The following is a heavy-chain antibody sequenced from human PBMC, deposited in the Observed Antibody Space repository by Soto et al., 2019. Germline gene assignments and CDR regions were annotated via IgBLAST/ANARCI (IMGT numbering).Heavy chain of an antibody. V-gene: IGHV3-23*01. CDR3: ARGARGFFYMDV. CDR1: GFTFSAYA. J-gene: IGHJ6*03. Sequence: PGGSLRLSCAASGFTFSAYAMSWVRQAPGKGLEWVSAISGTSPSTYYADSVQGRFSISTDNAKNTVYLQMNSLRAEDTAVYYCARGARGFFYMDVWGKGTTVTVSS. CDR2: ISGTSPST. D-gene: IGHD3-10*01.